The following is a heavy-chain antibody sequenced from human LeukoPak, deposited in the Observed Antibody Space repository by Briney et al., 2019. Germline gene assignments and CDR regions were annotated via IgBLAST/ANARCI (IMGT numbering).Heavy chain of an antibody. CDR3: ARYYGSGSYSPWFDP. J-gene: IGHJ5*02. CDR1: GGSISSSSYY. CDR2: IYYSGST. D-gene: IGHD3-10*01. Sequence: SETLSLTCTVSGGSISSSSYYWGWIRQPPGKGLEWIGSIYYSGSTYYNPSLKSRVTISVDTSKNQFSLKLSSVTAADTAVYYCARYYGSGSYSPWFDPWGQGTLDTVSS. V-gene: IGHV4-39*01.